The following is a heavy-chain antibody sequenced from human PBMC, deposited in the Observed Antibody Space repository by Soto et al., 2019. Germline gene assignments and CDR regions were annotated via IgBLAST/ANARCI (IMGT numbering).Heavy chain of an antibody. CDR2: IIPIFGTA. CDR1: GGTFSSYA. CDR3: AGAYSISLWGYYYYGMDV. D-gene: IGHD6-6*01. J-gene: IGHJ6*02. Sequence: SVKVSCKASGGTFSSYAISWVRQAPGQGLEWMGGIIPIFGTANYAQKFQGRVTIAADESTSTAYMELSSLRSEDTAVYYCAGAYSISLWGYYYYGMDVWGQGTTVTVSS. V-gene: IGHV1-69*13.